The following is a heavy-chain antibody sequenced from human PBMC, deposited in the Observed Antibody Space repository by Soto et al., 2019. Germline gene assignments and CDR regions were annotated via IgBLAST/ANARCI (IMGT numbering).Heavy chain of an antibody. Sequence: GESLKISCKGSGYSFTSYWIGWVRQMPGKGLEWMGIIYPGDPDTRYSPSFQGQVTISADKSISTAYLQWSSLKASDTAMYYCARVAEYYDILTGYYSFDYWGQGTLVPVSS. J-gene: IGHJ4*02. CDR1: GYSFTSYW. D-gene: IGHD3-9*01. CDR3: ARVAEYYDILTGYYSFDY. CDR2: IYPGDPDT. V-gene: IGHV5-51*01.